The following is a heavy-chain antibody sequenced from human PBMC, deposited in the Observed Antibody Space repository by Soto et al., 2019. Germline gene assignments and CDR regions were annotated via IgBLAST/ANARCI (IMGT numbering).Heavy chain of an antibody. CDR3: ATRYCSGGSCSANDAFDI. D-gene: IGHD2-15*01. Sequence: ASVKVSCKASGYTFTGYYMHWVRQAPGQGLEWMGWINPNSGGTNYAQKFQGWVTMTRDTSISTAYMELSRLRSDDTAVYYCATRYCSGGSCSANDAFDIWGQGTMVTVSS. CDR1: GYTFTGYY. V-gene: IGHV1-2*04. J-gene: IGHJ3*02. CDR2: INPNSGGT.